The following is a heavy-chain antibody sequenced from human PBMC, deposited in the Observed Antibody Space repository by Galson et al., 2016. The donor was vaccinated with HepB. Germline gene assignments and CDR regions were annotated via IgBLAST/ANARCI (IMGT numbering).Heavy chain of an antibody. CDR2: ISYDGNNK. CDR1: GFTFSSYA. Sequence: SLRLSCAVSGFTFSSYAMHWVRQAPGKGLEWVAVISYDGNNKYYADSVKGRFTISRDNSKNTLYLQMNSLRPEDTAVYCCAKSNIAAPGPSWFDPWGQGTLVTVSS. CDR3: AKSNIAAPGPSWFDP. J-gene: IGHJ5*02. D-gene: IGHD6-13*01. V-gene: IGHV3-30-3*01.